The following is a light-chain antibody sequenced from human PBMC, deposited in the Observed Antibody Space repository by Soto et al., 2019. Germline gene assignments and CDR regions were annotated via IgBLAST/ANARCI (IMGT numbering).Light chain of an antibody. CDR3: QQYNSYS. V-gene: IGKV1-5*03. J-gene: IGKJ1*01. CDR1: QRISGW. Sequence: DIQMTQSPSTLSASVGDRVTITCRASQRISGWLAWYQQKPGKAPKLLIYKASSLETGVPSRFSGTASGTEFTLTISSLQPDDFATYSCQQYNSYSFGQGTKVEI. CDR2: KAS.